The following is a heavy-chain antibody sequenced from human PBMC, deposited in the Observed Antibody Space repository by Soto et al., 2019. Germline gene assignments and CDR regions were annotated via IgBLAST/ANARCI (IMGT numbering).Heavy chain of an antibody. Sequence: SETLSLTCAVSGGSISSGGYSWSWIRQPPGKGLEWIGYIYHSGSTYYNPSLKSRVTISVDRSKNQFSLKLSSVTAADTAVYYCATAAEDAWFDYWGQGTLVTVSA. CDR2: IYHSGST. D-gene: IGHD6-25*01. CDR1: GGSISSGGYS. V-gene: IGHV4-30-2*01. CDR3: ATAAEDAWFDY. J-gene: IGHJ4*02.